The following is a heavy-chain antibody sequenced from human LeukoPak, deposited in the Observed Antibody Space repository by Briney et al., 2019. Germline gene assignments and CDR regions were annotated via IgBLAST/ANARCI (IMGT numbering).Heavy chain of an antibody. V-gene: IGHV1-69*04. J-gene: IGHJ4*02. Sequence: GASVKVSCKASGYTFTSYAISWVRQAPGQGLEWMGRIIPILGIANYAQKFQGRVTITADKSTSTAYMELSSLRSEDTAVYYCAREGSLPAAALIDYWGQGTLVTVSS. CDR2: IIPILGIA. D-gene: IGHD6-13*01. CDR1: GYTFTSYA. CDR3: AREGSLPAAALIDY.